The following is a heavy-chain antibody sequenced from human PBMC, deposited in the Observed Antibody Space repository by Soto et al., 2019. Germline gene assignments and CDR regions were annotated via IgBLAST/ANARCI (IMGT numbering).Heavy chain of an antibody. D-gene: IGHD3-10*01. CDR1: GFTFSSYA. CDR3: ARGDRGGSGSPASYYYSGLDV. Sequence: DVQLLESGGHLVQPGGSLRLSCAASGFTFSSYAMSLFRKPPGKGLEWVSSVSAGGDRTYYSDSVEGRFTISRDNSNNALFLQMNSLRIEDTALYYCARGDRGGSGSPASYYYSGLDVWGQGTTVTVS. J-gene: IGHJ6*02. V-gene: IGHV3-23*01. CDR2: VSAGGDRT.